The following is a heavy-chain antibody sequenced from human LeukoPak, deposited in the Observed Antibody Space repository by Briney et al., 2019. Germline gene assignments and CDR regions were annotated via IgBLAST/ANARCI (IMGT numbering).Heavy chain of an antibody. CDR3: ARENVVPAVAIDY. CDR2: INDSGCTR. D-gene: IGHD2-2*01. Sequence: PGGSLRLSCGASGFSFSNYAMSWVRQAPGKGLEWVSGINDSGCTRFYADSVKGRFTSSRDNPKNTLYLQMNSLRAEDTAVYYCARENVVPAVAIDYWGQGTLVTVSS. J-gene: IGHJ4*02. V-gene: IGHV3-23*01. CDR1: GFSFSNYA.